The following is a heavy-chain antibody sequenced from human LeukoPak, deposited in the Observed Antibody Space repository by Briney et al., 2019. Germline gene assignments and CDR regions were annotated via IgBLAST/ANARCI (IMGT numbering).Heavy chain of an antibody. CDR2: ISAYNGNT. CDR3: ARGRPADIVVVPADPFDY. D-gene: IGHD2-2*01. J-gene: IGHJ4*02. V-gene: IGHV1-18*01. CDR1: GYTFTSYG. Sequence: ASVKVSCKASGYTFTSYGISWVRQAPGQGLEWMGWISAYNGNTNYAQKLQGRVTMTTDTSTSTAYMELRSLRSDDTAVYYCARGRPADIVVVPADPFDYWGQGTLVTVSS.